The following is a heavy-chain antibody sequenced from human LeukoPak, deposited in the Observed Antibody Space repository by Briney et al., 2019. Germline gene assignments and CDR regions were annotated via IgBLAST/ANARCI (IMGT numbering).Heavy chain of an antibody. CDR3: AKDQRFGDYSFDY. J-gene: IGHJ4*02. CDR2: ISGSGGST. D-gene: IGHD3-10*01. Sequence: GGSLRLSCAASGFTFSSYSRNWVRQAPGKGLEWVSAISGSGGSTYYADSVKGRFTISRDNSKNTLYLQMNSLRAEDTAVYYCAKDQRFGDYSFDYWGQGTLVTVSS. CDR1: GFTFSSYS. V-gene: IGHV3-23*01.